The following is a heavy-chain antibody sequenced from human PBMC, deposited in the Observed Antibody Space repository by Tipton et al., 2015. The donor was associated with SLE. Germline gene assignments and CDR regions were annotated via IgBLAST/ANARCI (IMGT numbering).Heavy chain of an antibody. J-gene: IGHJ4*02. CDR3: ASGGSAAGTLDY. CDR2: IIPIFGTA. D-gene: IGHD6-13*01. V-gene: IGHV1-18*01. Sequence: QLVQSGAEVKKPGASVKVSCKASGYTFTSYGISWVRQAPGQGLEWMGGIIPIFGTANYAQKLQGRVTMTTDTSTSTAYMELRSLRSDDTAVYYCASGGSAAGTLDYWGQGTLVTVSS. CDR1: GYTFTSYG.